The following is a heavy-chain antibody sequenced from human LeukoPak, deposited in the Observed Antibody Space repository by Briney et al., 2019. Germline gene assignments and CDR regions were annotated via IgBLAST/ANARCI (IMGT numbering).Heavy chain of an antibody. CDR1: GFTFSSYA. Sequence: PGGSLRLSCEASGFTFSSYAMSWVRQAPGKGLEWVSTISGSGGSTYYADSVKGRFTISRDNSKNTLYLQMNSLTAEDTAVYYCAKPGRYGDYHNFDYWGQGTLVTVSS. V-gene: IGHV3-23*01. J-gene: IGHJ4*02. D-gene: IGHD4-17*01. CDR2: ISGSGGST. CDR3: AKPGRYGDYHNFDY.